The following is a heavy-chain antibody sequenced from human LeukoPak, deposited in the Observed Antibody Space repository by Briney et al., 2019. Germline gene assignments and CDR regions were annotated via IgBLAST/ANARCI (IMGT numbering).Heavy chain of an antibody. D-gene: IGHD6-13*01. V-gene: IGHV4-61*08. Sequence: PSETLSLTCAVSGGSISSGGYSWSWIRQPPEKGLEWIGYIYYSGSTNYNPSLKSRVTISVDTSKNQFSLKLSSVTAADTAVYYCARHKLPGIPAAGFDDWGQGNLVTVSS. CDR3: ARHKLPGIPAAGFDD. J-gene: IGHJ4*02. CDR1: GGSISSGGYS. CDR2: IYYSGST.